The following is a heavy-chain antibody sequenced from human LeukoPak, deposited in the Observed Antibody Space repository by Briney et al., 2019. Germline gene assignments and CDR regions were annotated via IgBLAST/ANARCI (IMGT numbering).Heavy chain of an antibody. D-gene: IGHD6-13*01. Sequence: PGGSLRLSCAASVFTFSSYSMNWVRQAPGKGLEWVSGISGSGGSTYYADSVKGRFTISRDKSKNTLYLQMNSLRAEDTAVYYCAKDRQQLVDYYFEFWGQGTLVTVSS. J-gene: IGHJ4*02. CDR3: AKDRQQLVDYYFEF. CDR1: VFTFSSYS. V-gene: IGHV3-23*01. CDR2: ISGSGGST.